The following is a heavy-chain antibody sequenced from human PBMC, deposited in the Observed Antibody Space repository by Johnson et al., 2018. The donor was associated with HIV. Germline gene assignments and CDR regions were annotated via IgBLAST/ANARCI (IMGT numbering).Heavy chain of an antibody. D-gene: IGHD2-21*01. J-gene: IGHJ3*02. Sequence: VQLVESGGGVVQPGRSLRLSCAASGFTFSSYWMSWVRQAPGKGLEWVANIKQDGSEKYYVDSVKGRFTISRDNAKNSLYLQMNSLGAEDTAVYYCAKDRVVIAAHDAFDIWGQGTMVTVSS. V-gene: IGHV3-7*01. CDR3: AKDRVVIAAHDAFDI. CDR1: GFTFSSYW. CDR2: IKQDGSEK.